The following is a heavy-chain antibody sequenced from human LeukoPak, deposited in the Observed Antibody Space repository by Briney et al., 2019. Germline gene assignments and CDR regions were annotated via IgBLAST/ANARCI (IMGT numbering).Heavy chain of an antibody. CDR3: ARDSASYSSSWPDY. J-gene: IGHJ4*02. Sequence: GGSLRLSCAASGFTFSSYAMHWVRQAPGKGLEYVSAISSNGGSTYYANSVKGRFTISRDNSKNTLYLQMGSLRAEDMAVYYCARDSASYSSSWPDYWGQGTLVTVSS. CDR1: GFTFSSYA. CDR2: ISSNGGST. D-gene: IGHD6-13*01. V-gene: IGHV3-64*01.